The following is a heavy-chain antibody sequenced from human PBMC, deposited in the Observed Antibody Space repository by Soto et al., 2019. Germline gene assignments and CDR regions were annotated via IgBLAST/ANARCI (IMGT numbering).Heavy chain of an antibody. J-gene: IGHJ4*02. CDR2: IYASGSP. CDR3: AEGVGSSPPQY. D-gene: IGHD1-26*01. CDR1: GGSVSVYY. V-gene: IGHV4-59*02. Sequence: PSETLSLTCTISGGSVSVYYWSWIRQSTGQGLEWIGYIYASGSPYYNPSLRSRVTISADTSKNQISLKLTSPTAADTAVYYCAEGVGSSPPQYWGRGTLVTVSS.